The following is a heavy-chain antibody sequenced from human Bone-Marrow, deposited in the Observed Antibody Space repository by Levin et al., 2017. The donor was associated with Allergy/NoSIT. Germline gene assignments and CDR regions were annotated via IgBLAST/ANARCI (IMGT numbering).Heavy chain of an antibody. CDR2: INPNSGGT. CDR1: GYTFTGYY. D-gene: IGHD3-3*01. J-gene: IGHJ4*02. CDR3: ARRRFLEWLFDY. V-gene: IGHV1-2*06. Sequence: ASVKVSCKASGYTFTGYYMHWVRQAPGQGLEWMGRINPNSGGTNYAQKFQGRVTMTRDTSISTAYMELSRLRSDDTAVYYCARRRFLEWLFDYWGQGTLVTVSS.